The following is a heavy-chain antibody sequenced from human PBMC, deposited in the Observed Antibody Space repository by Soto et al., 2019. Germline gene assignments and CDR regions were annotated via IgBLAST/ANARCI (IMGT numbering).Heavy chain of an antibody. Sequence: PACSMRLSCAASGFTFSSYSMNWVRQAPGKGLEWVSYISSSSSTIYYADSVKGRFTISRDNAKNSLYLQMNSLRDEDTAVYYCARVTSRSSSYNWFDPWGQGTLVTVSS. CDR2: ISSSSSTI. D-gene: IGHD6-13*01. J-gene: IGHJ5*02. V-gene: IGHV3-48*02. CDR1: GFTFSSYS. CDR3: ARVTSRSSSYNWFDP.